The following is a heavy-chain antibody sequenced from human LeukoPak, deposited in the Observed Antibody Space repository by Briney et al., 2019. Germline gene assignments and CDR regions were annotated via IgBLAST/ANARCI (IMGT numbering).Heavy chain of an antibody. Sequence: SETLSLTCTVSGGSISSSSYYWGWIRQPPGKGLECLGSIYYSGSTYYNPSLKSRATISVDTSKNQFSLKLSSVTAADTAVYYCARRRTTYYYDSSGYSQLVYYYYMDVWGKGTTVTVSS. D-gene: IGHD3-22*01. J-gene: IGHJ6*03. CDR1: GGSISSSSYY. V-gene: IGHV4-39*01. CDR2: IYYSGST. CDR3: ARRRTTYYYDSSGYSQLVYYYYMDV.